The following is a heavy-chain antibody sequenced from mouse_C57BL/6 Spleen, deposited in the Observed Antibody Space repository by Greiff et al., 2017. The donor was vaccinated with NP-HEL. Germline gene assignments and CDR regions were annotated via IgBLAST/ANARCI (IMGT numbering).Heavy chain of an antibody. J-gene: IGHJ4*01. CDR3: AKPDTTGAMDY. CDR2: LWGDGST. D-gene: IGHD1-1*01. Sequence: QVQLQQSGPGLVAPSQSLSITCTVSGFSLTSYGVSWVRQPPGTGLEWLGVLWGDGSTNYHSALISRLSISKDNSKSQVFLRLNSLQTDDTATYYCAKPDTTGAMDYWGQGTSVTVSS. V-gene: IGHV2-3*01. CDR1: GFSLTSYG.